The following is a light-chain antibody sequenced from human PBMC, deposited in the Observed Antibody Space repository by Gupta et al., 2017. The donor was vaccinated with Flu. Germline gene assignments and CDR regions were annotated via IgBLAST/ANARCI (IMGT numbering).Light chain of an antibody. CDR1: SIDVGSYNL. V-gene: IGLV2-23*02. J-gene: IGLJ3*02. Sequence: SITISCTGTSIDVGSYNLVSGYQQHPGKAPKLMIYEVSKRPSGVSNRFSGSKSGNTASLTISGLQAEDEADYYCCSYAGSSTLVFGGGTKLTVL. CDR2: EVS. CDR3: CSYAGSSTLV.